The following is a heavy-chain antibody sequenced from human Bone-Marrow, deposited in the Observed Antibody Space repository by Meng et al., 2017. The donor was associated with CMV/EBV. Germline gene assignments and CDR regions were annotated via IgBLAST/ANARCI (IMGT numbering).Heavy chain of an antibody. Sequence: ASVKVSCKASGYTFTAHYMHWVRQAPGQGLEWMGWINPNSGGTNYAQKFQGRVTMTRDTSISTAYMELSRLRSDDTAVYYCARNRITMVRGVINHFDYWGQGTLVTVSS. CDR3: ARNRITMVRGVINHFDY. CDR1: GYTFTAHY. D-gene: IGHD3-10*01. V-gene: IGHV1-2*02. J-gene: IGHJ4*02. CDR2: INPNSGGT.